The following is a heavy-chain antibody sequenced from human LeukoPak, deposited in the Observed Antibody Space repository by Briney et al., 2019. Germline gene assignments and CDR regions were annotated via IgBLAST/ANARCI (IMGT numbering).Heavy chain of an antibody. Sequence: GASVKVSCKASGGTFSSYAISWVRQAPGRGLEWMGWINPNSGGTNYAQKFQGRVTMTRDTSISTAYMELSRLRSNDTAVYYCARLYYYDSSGPGWFDPWGQGTMVTVSS. J-gene: IGHJ5*02. CDR2: INPNSGGT. CDR3: ARLYYYDSSGPGWFDP. CDR1: GGTFSSYA. V-gene: IGHV1-2*02. D-gene: IGHD3-22*01.